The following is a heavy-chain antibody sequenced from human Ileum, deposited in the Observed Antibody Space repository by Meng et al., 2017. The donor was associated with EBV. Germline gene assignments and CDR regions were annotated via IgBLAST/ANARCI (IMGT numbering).Heavy chain of an antibody. Sequence: GHVVQSGAEGNKPGALVKSSCKASGYTFINQKIDWFRRAPGQGLEWMGWMNSNSGNTGYGQKFQDRVTMTRNTSISTAYMELSSLTSEDTALYYCARGSGAGGRDWFDPWGQGTLVTVFS. J-gene: IGHJ5*02. CDR3: ARGSGAGGRDWFDP. V-gene: IGHV1-8*02. CDR1: GYTFINQK. CDR2: MNSNSGNT. D-gene: IGHD3-16*01.